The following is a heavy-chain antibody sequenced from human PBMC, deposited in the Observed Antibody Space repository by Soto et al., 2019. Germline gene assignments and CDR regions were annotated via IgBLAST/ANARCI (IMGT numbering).Heavy chain of an antibody. CDR3: AKVLVGGDYVDY. Sequence: GGSLRLSCAASGFTFSSYAMSWVRQAPGKGLEWVSAISGGGGSTYYADSVKGRFTISRDNSKNTLYLQMNSLRAEDTAVYYCAKVLVGGDYVDYWGQGTPVTVSS. CDR2: ISGGGGST. D-gene: IGHD1-26*01. CDR1: GFTFSSYA. J-gene: IGHJ4*02. V-gene: IGHV3-23*01.